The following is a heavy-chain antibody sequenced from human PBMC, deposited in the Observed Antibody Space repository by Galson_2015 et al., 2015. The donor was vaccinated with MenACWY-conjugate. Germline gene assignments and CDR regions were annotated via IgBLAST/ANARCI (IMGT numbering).Heavy chain of an antibody. D-gene: IGHD3-22*01. CDR3: ASEDYYYDSSSRRKLNMDY. V-gene: IGHV3-7*03. J-gene: IGHJ4*02. CDR1: GFTFSRYW. Sequence: SLRLSCAVSGFTFSRYWMHWVRQAPGKGLEWVADIKPDGSEKYYADSVKGRSTISRDNVKNSLYLQMNSLRAEDTAVYYCASEDYYYDSSSRRKLNMDYWGQGPLVTVSS. CDR2: IKPDGSEK.